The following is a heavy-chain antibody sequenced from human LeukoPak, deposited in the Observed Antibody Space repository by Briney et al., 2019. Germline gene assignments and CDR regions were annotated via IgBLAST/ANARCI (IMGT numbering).Heavy chain of an antibody. V-gene: IGHV3-23*01. J-gene: IGHJ4*02. Sequence: GGSLRLSCAASGFTFSSYAMSWVRQAPGKGLEWVPAISGSGGSTYYADSVKGRFTISRDNSKNTLYLQMNSLRAEDTAVYYCARIAAAPYHFDYWGQGTLVTVSS. CDR2: ISGSGGST. D-gene: IGHD6-13*01. CDR1: GFTFSSYA. CDR3: ARIAAAPYHFDY.